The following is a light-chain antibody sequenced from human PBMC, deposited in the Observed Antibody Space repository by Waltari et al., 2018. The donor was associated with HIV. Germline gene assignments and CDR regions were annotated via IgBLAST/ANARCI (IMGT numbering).Light chain of an antibody. V-gene: IGKV3-20*01. CDR1: QSVTSSY. CDR2: GTS. CDR3: QQYGSSPYT. Sequence: EIVLTQSPGTLSLSPGERAVLSCKTSQSVTSSYLAWYQQKPGQAPRLLIYGTSSMATGIPDRFSGSGSGTDFTLTVSRLEPADFAVYYCQQYGSSPYTFGQGTKLEI. J-gene: IGKJ2*01.